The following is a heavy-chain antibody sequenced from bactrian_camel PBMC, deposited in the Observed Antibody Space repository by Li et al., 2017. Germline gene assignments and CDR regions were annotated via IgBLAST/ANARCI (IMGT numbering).Heavy chain of an antibody. V-gene: IGHV3S67*01. CDR3: AAEGLIRQGKCYNAGLRELDFSY. J-gene: IGHJ6*01. D-gene: IGHD5*01. CDR2: RNSDWTI. CDR1: GSTRSDEC. Sequence: VQLVEAGGDTVKAGTSLRLSCVGSGSTRSDECMSWFRQAPGKQREGVAVRNSDWTIKYLDSVKGRFTISLDSAKNTLYRQMNQLTTEDSGQYVFAAEGLIRQGKCYNAGLRELDFSYWGQGTQVTVS.